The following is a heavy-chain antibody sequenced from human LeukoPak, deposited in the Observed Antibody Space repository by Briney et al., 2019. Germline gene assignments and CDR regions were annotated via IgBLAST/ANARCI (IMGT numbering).Heavy chain of an antibody. J-gene: IGHJ5*02. CDR2: IIPIFGTA. CDR3: ARHSIYCSSTSCYAP. CDR1: GGTFSSYA. D-gene: IGHD2-2*01. V-gene: IGHV1-69*05. Sequence: SSVKVSCKASGGTFSSYAISWVRQAPGQGLEWMGRIIPIFGTANYAQKFQGRVTITTDESTSTAYMELSSLRSEDTAVYYCARHSIYCSSTSCYAPWGQGTLVTVSS.